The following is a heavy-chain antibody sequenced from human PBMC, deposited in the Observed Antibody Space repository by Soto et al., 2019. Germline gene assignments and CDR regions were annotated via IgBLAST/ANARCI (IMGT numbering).Heavy chain of an antibody. D-gene: IGHD4-17*01. Sequence: QLQLQESGPGLVKPSETLSLTCTISGGSISTTNYYWGWIRQPPGKGLEWIGTIYDSGSTYYNPSLTRRVTISLDTSKHQFSLKLSSVTAADTAVYYCARRGDYAWYFALWGRGTLVTVSS. V-gene: IGHV4-39*01. CDR1: GGSISTTNYY. CDR2: IYDSGST. J-gene: IGHJ2*01. CDR3: ARRGDYAWYFAL.